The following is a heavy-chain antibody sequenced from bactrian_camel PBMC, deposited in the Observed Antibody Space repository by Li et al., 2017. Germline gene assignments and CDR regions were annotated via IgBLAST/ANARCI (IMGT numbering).Heavy chain of an antibody. J-gene: IGHJ4*01. CDR1: GDATNSPAC. CDR3: AAGWGCTERPGINY. D-gene: IGHD3*01. CDR2: IDTRSGGT. Sequence: HVQLVESGGGSEQAGGTLRLSCKVSGDATNSPACMAWFRQAPGKEREAVATIDTRSGGTDYAASVKGRFTISRDNAKGIIYLHMRNLKPEDSAMYYCAAGWGCTERPGINYWGQGTQVTVS. V-gene: IGHV3S54*01.